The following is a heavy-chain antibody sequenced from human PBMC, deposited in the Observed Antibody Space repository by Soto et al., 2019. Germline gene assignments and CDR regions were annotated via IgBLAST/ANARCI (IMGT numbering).Heavy chain of an antibody. J-gene: IGHJ6*03. CDR2: IYSGGST. Sequence: GGSLRLSCAASGFTVSSNYMSWVRQAPGKGLEWVSVIYSGGSTYYADSVKGRFTISRHNSKNTLYLQMNSLRAEDTAVYYCARDYWDYYGSGSYYNASYYYYYMDVWGKGTTVTVSS. D-gene: IGHD3-10*01. V-gene: IGHV3-53*04. CDR3: ARDYWDYYGSGSYYNASYYYYYMDV. CDR1: GFTVSSNY.